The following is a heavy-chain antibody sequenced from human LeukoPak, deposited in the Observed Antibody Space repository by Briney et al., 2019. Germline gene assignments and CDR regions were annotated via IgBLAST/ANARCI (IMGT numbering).Heavy chain of an antibody. J-gene: IGHJ4*02. Sequence: SETLSLTCTVSGASISSYYWSWIGQPPGKGGEWMGYIYYSANPNYTPSLKLRVTISVDTSKNQFSLKLSSVTAADTAVYYCARGPSRCDYWGQGTLVTVSS. CDR1: GASISSYY. V-gene: IGHV4-59*01. CDR3: ARGPSRCDY. CDR2: IYYSANP.